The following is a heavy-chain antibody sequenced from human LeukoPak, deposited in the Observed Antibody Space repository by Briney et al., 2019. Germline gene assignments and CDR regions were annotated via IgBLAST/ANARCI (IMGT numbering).Heavy chain of an antibody. J-gene: IGHJ1*01. Sequence: SVKVSXKASGGTFSSYAISWVRQAPGHGLEWMGGIIPIFGTANYAQKFQGRVTITTDESTSTAYMELSSLRSEDTAVYYCAGTYYYDSSGYKWGQGTLVTVSS. CDR1: GGTFSSYA. D-gene: IGHD3-22*01. V-gene: IGHV1-69*05. CDR2: IIPIFGTA. CDR3: AGTYYYDSSGYK.